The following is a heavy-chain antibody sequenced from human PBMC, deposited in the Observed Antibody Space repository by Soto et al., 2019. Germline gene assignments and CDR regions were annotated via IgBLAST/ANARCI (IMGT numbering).Heavy chain of an antibody. V-gene: IGHV3-30*18. CDR2: ISNDGTNK. D-gene: IGHD2-15*01. Sequence: GGSLRLSCAVSGFTFSNYPMHWVRQAPGKGLEWVAVISNDGTNKYLADSVKGRLTLSRDNSRNTLSLEINNLRPEDTAVYYCGKDTLDCSGGDCPLYYYYGMDVWGQGTTVTVSS. CDR1: GFTFSNYP. CDR3: GKDTLDCSGGDCPLYYYYGMDV. J-gene: IGHJ6*02.